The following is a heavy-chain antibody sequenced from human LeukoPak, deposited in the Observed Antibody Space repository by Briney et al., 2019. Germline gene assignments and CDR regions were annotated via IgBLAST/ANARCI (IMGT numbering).Heavy chain of an antibody. V-gene: IGHV1-69*04. CDR2: IIPILGIA. D-gene: IGHD6-19*01. CDR3: ARDRSWVAVAGGGLVYWFDP. J-gene: IGHJ5*02. CDR1: GGTFSSYA. Sequence: GASVKVSCKASGGTFSSYAISWVRQAPGQGLEWMGRIIPILGIANYAQKFQGRVTITADKSTSTAYMELSSLRSEDTAVYYCARDRSWVAVAGGGLVYWFDPWGQGTLVTVSS.